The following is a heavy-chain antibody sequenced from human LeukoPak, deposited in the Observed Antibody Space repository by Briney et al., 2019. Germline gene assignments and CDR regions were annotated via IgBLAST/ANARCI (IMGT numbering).Heavy chain of an antibody. CDR2: IKQDGSEK. Sequence: GGSLRLSCAASGFTFSSYWMSWVRQAPGKGLEWVANIKQDGSEKYYVDSVKGRFTISRDNAKNSLYLQMNSLRAEDTAVYYCARVGPRLPGIAAAVDYWGQGTLVTVSS. CDR1: GFTFSSYW. V-gene: IGHV3-7*03. CDR3: ARVGPRLPGIAAAVDY. D-gene: IGHD6-13*01. J-gene: IGHJ4*02.